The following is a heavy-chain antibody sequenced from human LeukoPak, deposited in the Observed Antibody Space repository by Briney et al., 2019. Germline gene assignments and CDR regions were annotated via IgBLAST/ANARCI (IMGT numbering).Heavy chain of an antibody. D-gene: IGHD3-16*02. J-gene: IGHJ4*02. Sequence: PSETLSLTCAVYGGSFSGYYWSWIRQPLGKGLEWIGEINHSGSTNYNPSLKSRVTISVDTSKNQFSLKLSSVTAADTAVYYCAREPRADYVWGSYRYTRPDGFDYWGQGTLVTVSS. CDR3: AREPRADYVWGSYRYTRPDGFDY. CDR2: INHSGST. V-gene: IGHV4-34*01. CDR1: GGSFSGYY.